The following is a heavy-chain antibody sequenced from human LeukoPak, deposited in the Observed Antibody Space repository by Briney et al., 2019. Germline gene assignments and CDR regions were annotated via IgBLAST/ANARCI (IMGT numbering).Heavy chain of an antibody. V-gene: IGHV5-51*01. D-gene: IGHD1-7*01. CDR2: IFPGDSDI. Sequence: GESRKISCKASGDRFTSYWVAWVRQKPGKGLEWMGIIFPGDSDIRYSPSFEGQVSISVDRSATTAYLPWNSLKASDTAIYYCARRPLHSLNYFDPWGRGTLVTVSP. CDR3: ARRPLHSLNYFDP. J-gene: IGHJ5*02. CDR1: GDRFTSYW.